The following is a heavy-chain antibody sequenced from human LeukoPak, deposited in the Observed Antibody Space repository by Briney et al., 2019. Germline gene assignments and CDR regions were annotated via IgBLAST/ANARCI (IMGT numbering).Heavy chain of an antibody. Sequence: GGSLRLSCAASGFTVSSNYMSWVRQAPGKGLEWVSVIYSGGSTYYADSVKGRFTISRDNSKNTLYLQMNSLRAEDTAVYYCARASSGWLYYFDYWGQGTLVTVSS. CDR2: IYSGGST. CDR3: ARASSGWLYYFDY. V-gene: IGHV3-53*01. D-gene: IGHD6-19*01. CDR1: GFTVSSNY. J-gene: IGHJ4*02.